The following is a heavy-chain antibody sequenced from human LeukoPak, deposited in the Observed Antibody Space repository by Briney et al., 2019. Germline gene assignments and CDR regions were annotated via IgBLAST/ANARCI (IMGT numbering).Heavy chain of an antibody. CDR2: IYSGGST. CDR3: AIGPYSGSYYGFDY. Sequence: GGSLRLSCAASGFTVSSNYMSWVRQAPGKGLEWVSVIYSGGSTYYADSVKGRFTISRDNSKNTLYLQMNSLRAEDTAVYYCAIGPYSGSYYGFDYWGQGTLVTVSS. CDR1: GFTVSSNY. J-gene: IGHJ4*02. V-gene: IGHV3-66*01. D-gene: IGHD1-26*01.